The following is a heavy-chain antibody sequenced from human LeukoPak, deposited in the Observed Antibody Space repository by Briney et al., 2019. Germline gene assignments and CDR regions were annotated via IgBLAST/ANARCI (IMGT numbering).Heavy chain of an antibody. CDR2: INPSGGST. Sequence: GASVKVSCKASGYTFTSYYMHWVRQAPGQGLEWMGIINPSGGSTSYAQKFQGRVTMTRDTSTSTVYMELSSLRSEDTAVYYCARVIRGRYYDAYYYYMDVWGKGTTVTVSS. CDR1: GYTFTSYY. CDR3: ARVIRGRYYDAYYYYMDV. J-gene: IGHJ6*03. V-gene: IGHV1-46*01. D-gene: IGHD3-3*01.